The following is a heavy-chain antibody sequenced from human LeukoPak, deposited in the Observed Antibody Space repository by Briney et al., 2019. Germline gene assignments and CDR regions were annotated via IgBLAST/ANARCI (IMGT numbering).Heavy chain of an antibody. J-gene: IGHJ5*02. CDR3: ARDSPIRGVLRRPDP. CDR1: GDSVSSNSDA. Sequence: SQTLSLTCAISGDSVSSNSDAWNWIRQSPSKGLEWLGRTYYKSKWYNYYAVSVKSRITINPDPSKNQFSLQLDSVTPEDAAVYYCARDSPIRGVLRRPDPWGQGTLVTVSS. CDR2: TYYKSKWYN. D-gene: IGHD3-10*01. V-gene: IGHV6-1*01.